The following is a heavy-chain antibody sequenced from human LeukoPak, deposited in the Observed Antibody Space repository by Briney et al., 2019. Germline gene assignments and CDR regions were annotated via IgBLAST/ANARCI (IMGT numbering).Heavy chain of an antibody. D-gene: IGHD6-19*01. J-gene: IGHJ4*02. CDR3: ASGWYSDY. CDR2: ISSRSDYI. CDR1: GFTFSSDS. Sequence: GGSLRLSCTASGFTFSSDSMSWVRQAPGRGLEWVSSISSRSDYIYYADSVKGRFTISRDNAKNSLFLQMNSLRAEDTAVYYCASGWYSDYWGQGTLVTVSS. V-gene: IGHV3-21*01.